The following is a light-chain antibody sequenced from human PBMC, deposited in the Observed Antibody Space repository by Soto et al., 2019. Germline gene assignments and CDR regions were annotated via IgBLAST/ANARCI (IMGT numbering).Light chain of an antibody. Sequence: VLTQSPGTLSLSPGERATISCRASQTISSTYVAWYQHKPGQAPRLLIYGASSRATGIPHRFSGRGSGTDFTLTISRLEPADFAVYYCQQYGSSPLTFGGGTKVEIK. V-gene: IGKV3-20*01. CDR1: QTISSTY. CDR2: GAS. J-gene: IGKJ4*01. CDR3: QQYGSSPLT.